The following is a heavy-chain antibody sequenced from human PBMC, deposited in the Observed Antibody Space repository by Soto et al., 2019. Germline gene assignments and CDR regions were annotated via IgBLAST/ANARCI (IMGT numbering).Heavy chain of an antibody. Sequence: PGGSLRLSCEASGLSSNDHPMHWVRQAPGKGLEWVSSISSSSSYIYYADSVKGRFTISRDNAKNSLYLQMNSLRAEDTAVYYCARDRPNYSSGIDYWGQGTLVTVSS. J-gene: IGHJ4*02. CDR1: GLSSNDHP. CDR3: ARDRPNYSSGIDY. D-gene: IGHD6-19*01. V-gene: IGHV3-21*01. CDR2: ISSSSSYI.